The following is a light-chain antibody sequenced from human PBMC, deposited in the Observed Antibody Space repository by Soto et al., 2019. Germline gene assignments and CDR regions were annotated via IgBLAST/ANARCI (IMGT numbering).Light chain of an antibody. CDR3: LQDYSFPRT. J-gene: IGKJ2*01. Sequence: AIQMTQSPSSLSASVGDRVTFTCRAGQDIRSDVGWFQQKPGKAPKLLVYSASTLQSGVPSRFSGSRSGTTFSLTISSLQPEDFATYYCLQDYSFPRTFGQGTILEIK. CDR2: SAS. V-gene: IGKV1-6*01. CDR1: QDIRSD.